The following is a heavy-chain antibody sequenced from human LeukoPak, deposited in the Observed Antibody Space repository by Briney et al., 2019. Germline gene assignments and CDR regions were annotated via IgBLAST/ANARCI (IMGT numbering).Heavy chain of an antibody. Sequence: PSQTLSLTCAVSGGSISSGGYSWSWIRQLPGKGLEWIGYIYHSGSTYYNSSLKSRVTISLDRSRNQFSLKLTSVTAADTAVYYCARGLGDYRSYYFDHWGQGTLVTVSS. V-gene: IGHV4-30-2*01. CDR3: ARGLGDYRSYYFDH. CDR2: IYHSGST. J-gene: IGHJ4*02. D-gene: IGHD3-16*02. CDR1: GGSISSGGYS.